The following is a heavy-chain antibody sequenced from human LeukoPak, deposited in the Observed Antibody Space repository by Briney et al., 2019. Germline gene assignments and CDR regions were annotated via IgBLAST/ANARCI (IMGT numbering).Heavy chain of an antibody. CDR3: ARDQSLVAYSSTWFDY. D-gene: IGHD6-13*01. V-gene: IGHV1-18*01. J-gene: IGHJ4*02. Sequence: GASVKVSCKASSYTFTNYGISWVRQAPGQGLEWMGWISAYNGNTDYAQNLQGRVTMTTDTLTSTAYMELRSLRSDDTAVYYCARDQSLVAYSSTWFDYWGQGTPVTVSS. CDR1: SYTFTNYG. CDR2: ISAYNGNT.